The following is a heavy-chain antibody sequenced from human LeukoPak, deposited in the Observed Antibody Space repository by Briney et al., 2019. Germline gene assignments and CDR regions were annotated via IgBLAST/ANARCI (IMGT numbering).Heavy chain of an antibody. Sequence: PGGSLRLSCAASGFTFSSYEMNWVRQAPGKGLEWVSYISTSASTIYYADSVKGRFTISRDNAKNSLYLQMNSLRAEDTAVYYCATSRGSWPDYFDYWGQGTLVTVSS. CDR1: GFTFSSYE. J-gene: IGHJ4*02. D-gene: IGHD6-13*01. CDR2: ISTSASTI. V-gene: IGHV3-48*03. CDR3: ATSRGSWPDYFDY.